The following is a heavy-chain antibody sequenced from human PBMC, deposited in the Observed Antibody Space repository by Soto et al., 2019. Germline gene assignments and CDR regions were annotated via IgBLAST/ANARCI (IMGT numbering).Heavy chain of an antibody. Sequence: QVQLVESGGGVVQPGRSLRLSCAASGFTFSSYGMHWVRQAPGKGLEWRAVIWYDGSNKYYADSVKGRFTISRDNSKNTLCLNMNSLRAEDKAVYYCARDAPVPHNAFDIWGQGTIVTGSS. CDR2: IWYDGSNK. J-gene: IGHJ3*02. CDR3: ARDAPVPHNAFDI. CDR1: GFTFSSYG. V-gene: IGHV3-33*01. D-gene: IGHD6-6*01.